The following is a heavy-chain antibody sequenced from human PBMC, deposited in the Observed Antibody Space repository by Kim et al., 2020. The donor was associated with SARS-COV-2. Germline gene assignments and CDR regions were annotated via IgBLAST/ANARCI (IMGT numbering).Heavy chain of an antibody. CDR1: GGSISSSSYY. CDR3: ARGRGAYYYGSGHPAAFDI. D-gene: IGHD3-10*01. V-gene: IGHV4-39*01. Sequence: SETLSLTCTVSGGSISSSSYYWGWIRQPPGKGLEWIGSIYYSGSTYYNPSLKSRVTISVDTSKNQFSLKLSSVTAADTAVYYCARGRGAYYYGSGHPAAFDIWGQGTMVTVSS. CDR2: IYYSGST. J-gene: IGHJ3*02.